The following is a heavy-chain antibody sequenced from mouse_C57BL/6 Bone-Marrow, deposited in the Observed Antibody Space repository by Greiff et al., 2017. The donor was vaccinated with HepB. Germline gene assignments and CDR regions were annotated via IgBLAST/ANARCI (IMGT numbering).Heavy chain of an antibody. V-gene: IGHV1-61*01. CDR1: GYTFTSYW. Sequence: QVQLQQPGAELVRPGSSVKLSCKASGYTFTSYWMDWVKQRPGQGLEWIGNIYPSDSETHYNQKFKDKATLTVDKSSSTAYMQLSSLTSEDSAVYDCARGLLRRLSYWGQGTLVTVSA. J-gene: IGHJ3*01. CDR2: IYPSDSET. D-gene: IGHD2-3*01. CDR3: ARGLLRRLSY.